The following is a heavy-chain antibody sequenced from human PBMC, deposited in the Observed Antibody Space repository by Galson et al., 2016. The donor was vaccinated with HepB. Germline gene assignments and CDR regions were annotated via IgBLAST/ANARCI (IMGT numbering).Heavy chain of an antibody. J-gene: IGHJ4*02. CDR1: GFTFSSYG. CDR2: ISNDGNIK. Sequence: SLRLSCAASGFTFSSYGMHWVRQAPGKGLEWVAGISNDGNIKYYVDSVKGRFTISRDNSKDTLFLQMDSLRAEDTALYYCAKDTFFIAVYYFDYWGQGTQVTVSS. D-gene: IGHD6-19*01. V-gene: IGHV3-30*18. CDR3: AKDTFFIAVYYFDY.